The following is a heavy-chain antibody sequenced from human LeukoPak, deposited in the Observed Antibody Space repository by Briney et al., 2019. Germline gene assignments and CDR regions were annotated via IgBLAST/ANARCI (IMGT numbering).Heavy chain of an antibody. CDR1: GGSISSGGYS. D-gene: IGHD6-19*01. Sequence: SETLSLTCAVSGGSISSGGYSWSWIRQPPGKGLEWIGYIYHSGSTYSDPSLRSRVTISVDRSKNQFSPKLSSVTAADTAVYYCARASVAASGYYFDYWGQGTLVTVSS. CDR2: IYHSGST. CDR3: ARASVAASGYYFDY. J-gene: IGHJ4*02. V-gene: IGHV4-30-2*01.